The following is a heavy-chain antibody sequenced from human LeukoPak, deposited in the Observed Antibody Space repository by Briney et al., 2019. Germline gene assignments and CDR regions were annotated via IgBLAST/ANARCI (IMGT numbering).Heavy chain of an antibody. CDR2: IYYTGST. D-gene: IGHD6-13*01. Sequence: GSLRLSCAASGFTFSSCSMNWIRQPPGKGLEWIGYIYYTGSTNYNPSLKSRVTISVDTSKNQFSLKLSSVTAADTAVYYCARDRPGGSSLDYWGQGTLVTVSS. CDR3: ARDRPGGSSLDY. J-gene: IGHJ4*02. V-gene: IGHV4-59*01. CDR1: GFTFSSCS.